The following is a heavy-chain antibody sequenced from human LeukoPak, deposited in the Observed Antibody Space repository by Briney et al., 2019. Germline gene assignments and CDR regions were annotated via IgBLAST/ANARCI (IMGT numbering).Heavy chain of an antibody. V-gene: IGHV1-69*13. CDR1: GGTFSSYA. J-gene: IGHJ4*02. D-gene: IGHD1-20*01. CDR2: IIPIFGTA. CDR3: AREGWLGERITGKAQYRVDY. Sequence: SVKVSCKASGGTFSSYAISWVRQAPGQGLEWMGGIIPIFGTANYAQKFRGRVTITADESTSTAYMELSSLRSEDTAVYYCAREGWLGERITGKAQYRVDYWGQGTLVTVPS.